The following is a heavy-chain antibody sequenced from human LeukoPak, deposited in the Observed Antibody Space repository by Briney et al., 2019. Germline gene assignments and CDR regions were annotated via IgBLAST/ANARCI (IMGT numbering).Heavy chain of an antibody. J-gene: IGHJ4*02. D-gene: IGHD3-16*02. Sequence: PGGSLRLSCAASGFTFSSYAMSWVRQAPGKGLEWVSAISGSGGSTYYADSVKGRFTISRDNSKNTLYLQMNSLRAEDTAVYYCAKHMGIMIAFGGVIVYDYWGQGTLVTVSS. CDR1: GFTFSSYA. CDR2: ISGSGGST. CDR3: AKHMGIMIAFGGVIVYDY. V-gene: IGHV3-23*01.